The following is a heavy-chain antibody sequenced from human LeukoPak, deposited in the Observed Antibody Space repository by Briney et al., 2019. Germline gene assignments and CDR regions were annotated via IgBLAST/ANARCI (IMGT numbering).Heavy chain of an antibody. CDR3: ARQISITMIVVSLPGF. V-gene: IGHV3-30-3*01. Sequence: GGSLRLSCAASGFTFSSYAMHWVRQAPGKGLEWVAVISYDGSNKYYADSVKGRFTISRDNSKNTLYLQMNSLRAEDTAVYYCARQISITMIVVSLPGFWDQGTMVTVSS. J-gene: IGHJ3*01. CDR1: GFTFSSYA. CDR2: ISYDGSNK. D-gene: IGHD3-22*01.